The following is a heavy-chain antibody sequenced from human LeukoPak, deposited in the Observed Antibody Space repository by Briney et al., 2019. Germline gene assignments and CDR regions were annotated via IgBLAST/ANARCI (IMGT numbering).Heavy chain of an antibody. CDR1: GYTFTGYY. V-gene: IGHV1-2*02. Sequence: ASVKVSCKASGYTFTGYYMHWVRQAPGQGLEWMGWINPNSGGTNYAQKFQGRVTMTRYTSISTAYMELSRMRSDDTAVYYCARDGISRSDFWSGFIRENYFDYWGQGTLVTVSS. CDR2: INPNSGGT. J-gene: IGHJ4*02. CDR3: ARDGISRSDFWSGFIRENYFDY. D-gene: IGHD3-3*01.